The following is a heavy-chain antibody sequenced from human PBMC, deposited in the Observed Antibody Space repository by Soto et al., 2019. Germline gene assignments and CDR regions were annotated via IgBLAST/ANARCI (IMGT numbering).Heavy chain of an antibody. D-gene: IGHD3-16*01. CDR1: GYTFTEYY. CDR2: INPRTGDT. CDR3: ARDPIGGGAPYFFDY. Sequence: QVQLVQSGAGVKKPGASVQVSCKASGYTFTEYYLYWVRQAPGQGPEWLGGINPRTGDTNQAQKLQGRVTMTRNMSITTAYMGLHRVTSDDPAVYYCARDPIGGGAPYFFDYWGQGSLVSVSS. J-gene: IGHJ4*02. V-gene: IGHV1-2*02.